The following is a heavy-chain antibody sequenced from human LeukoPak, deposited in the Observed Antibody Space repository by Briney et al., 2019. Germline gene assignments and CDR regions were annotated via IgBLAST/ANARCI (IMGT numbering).Heavy chain of an antibody. CDR1: GFTFSSYS. CDR2: ISSSSSYI. CDR3: AREKASTTGTTDYDY. J-gene: IGHJ4*02. Sequence: GGSLRLSCAASGFTFSSYSMNWVRQAPGKGLEWVSSISSSSSYIYYADSVKGRFTISRNNAKNSLFLQMNSLRAGDTAVYYCAREKASTTGTTDYDYWGQGTLVTVSS. D-gene: IGHD1-1*01. V-gene: IGHV3-21*01.